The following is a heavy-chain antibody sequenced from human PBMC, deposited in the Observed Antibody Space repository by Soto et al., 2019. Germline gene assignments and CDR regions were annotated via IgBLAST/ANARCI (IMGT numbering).Heavy chain of an antibody. V-gene: IGHV1-2*04. CDR2: INPNSGGT. Sequence: GASVKVSCKASGYTFTGYYMHWVRQAPGQGLERMGWINPNSGGTNYAQKFQGWVTMTRDTSISTAYMELSRLRSDDTAVYYCARAYYVFLSGYYRDYYYYYGMDVWGQGTTVTVSS. CDR1: GYTFTGYY. CDR3: ARAYYVFLSGYYRDYYYYYGMDV. J-gene: IGHJ6*02. D-gene: IGHD3-3*01.